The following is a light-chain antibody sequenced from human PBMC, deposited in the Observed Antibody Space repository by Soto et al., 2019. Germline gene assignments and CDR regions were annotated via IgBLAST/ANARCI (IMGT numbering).Light chain of an antibody. J-gene: IGKJ1*01. CDR1: QTVSNY. Sequence: ETVLTQSPATLSLSPGERATLSCRASQTVSNYLAWYQQKPGQAPRLLIYDAFNRATGIPARFSGSGSGTDFTLTITSLEPEDFAVYYCQQYGRSWWTFGQGTKVDIK. V-gene: IGKV3-11*01. CDR2: DAF. CDR3: QQYGRSWWT.